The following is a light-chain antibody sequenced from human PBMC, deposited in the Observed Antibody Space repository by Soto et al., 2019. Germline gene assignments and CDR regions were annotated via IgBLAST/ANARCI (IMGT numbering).Light chain of an antibody. V-gene: IGKV3-20*01. CDR2: GAS. J-gene: IGKJ5*01. Sequence: PGERAYLSFGASQSITSSFLAWYQQKPGQAPRLLIYGASSRATGIPDRFSGTGSETDFTLTINRLEPEDFAVYYCQQYENSPITFGQGTRLEIK. CDR1: QSITSSF. CDR3: QQYENSPIT.